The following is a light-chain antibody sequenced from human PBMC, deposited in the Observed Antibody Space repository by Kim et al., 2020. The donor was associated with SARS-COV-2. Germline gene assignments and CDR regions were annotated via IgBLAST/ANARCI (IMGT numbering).Light chain of an antibody. Sequence: QRVTISCSGTSSNFGAGSDVHWYQQLPGTPPKLLIYGNNKRPSGVPDRFSGSKSGTSASLAITGLRADDEADYYCQSYDSSLSAYIFGAGTKVTVL. CDR1: SSNFGAGSD. CDR2: GNN. V-gene: IGLV1-40*01. J-gene: IGLJ1*01. CDR3: QSYDSSLSAYI.